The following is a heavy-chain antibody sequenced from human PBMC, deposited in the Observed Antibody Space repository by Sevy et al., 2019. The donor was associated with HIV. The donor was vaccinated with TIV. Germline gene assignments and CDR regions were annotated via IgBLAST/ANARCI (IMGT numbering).Heavy chain of an antibody. D-gene: IGHD1-26*01. Sequence: GGSLRLSCGASGFTFRSYDMHWVRQAAGKGLEWVSGIGSGCDAYYPGSVKGRFTISTENAKNSLYLQMNSLRAGDTAVDYCARSGEYGDYGMDVWGQGTTVTVSS. CDR1: GFTFRSYD. CDR2: IGSGCDA. CDR3: ARSGEYGDYGMDV. J-gene: IGHJ6*02. V-gene: IGHV3-13*01.